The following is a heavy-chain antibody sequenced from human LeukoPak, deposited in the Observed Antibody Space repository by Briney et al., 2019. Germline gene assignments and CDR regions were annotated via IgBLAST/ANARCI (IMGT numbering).Heavy chain of an antibody. J-gene: IGHJ5*02. CDR1: GFTFSSFD. V-gene: IGHV3-23*01. CDR2: ISVSATNT. Sequence: GGSLSLSCAASGFTFSSFDMTWVRQAPGKGLEWVSTISVSATNTYYADSVKGRFTISRDNAKNTLYLQMNSLRAEDTAVCYCARGPLLHYDSSGSQYNWFDPWGQGTLVTVSS. D-gene: IGHD3-22*01. CDR3: ARGPLLHYDSSGSQYNWFDP.